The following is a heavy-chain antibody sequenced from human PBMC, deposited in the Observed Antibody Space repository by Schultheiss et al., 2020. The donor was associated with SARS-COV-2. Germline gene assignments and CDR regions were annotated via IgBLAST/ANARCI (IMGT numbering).Heavy chain of an antibody. J-gene: IGHJ4*02. D-gene: IGHD4-17*01. CDR2: ISSNGGST. CDR3: VKSQSGDYDPFDY. Sequence: GESLKISCSASGFTFSSYAMHWVRQAPGKGLEYVSAISSNGGSTYYADSVKGRFTISRDNSKNTLYLQMSSLRAEYTAVYYCVKSQSGDYDPFDYWGQGTLVTVSS. CDR1: GFTFSSYA. V-gene: IGHV3-64D*06.